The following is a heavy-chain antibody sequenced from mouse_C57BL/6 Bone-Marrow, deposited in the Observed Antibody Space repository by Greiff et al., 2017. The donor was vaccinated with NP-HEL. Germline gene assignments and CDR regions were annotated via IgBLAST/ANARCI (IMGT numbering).Heavy chain of an antibody. CDR2: INYDGSST. CDR1: GFTFSDYY. J-gene: IGHJ4*01. Sequence: EVQVVESEGGLVQPGSSMKLSCTASGFTFSDYYMAWVRQVPEKGLEWVANINYDGSSTYYLDSLKSRFIISRDNAKNIIYLQMSSLKSEDTATYYCARDGGVYYSNYAYAMDYWGQGTSVTVSS. V-gene: IGHV5-16*01. CDR3: ARDGGVYYSNYAYAMDY. D-gene: IGHD2-5*01.